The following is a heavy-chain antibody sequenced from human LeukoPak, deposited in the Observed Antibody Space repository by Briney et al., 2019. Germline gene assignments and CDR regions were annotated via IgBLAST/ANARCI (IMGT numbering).Heavy chain of an antibody. CDR3: ARLLAGCPGGRCRAHFDY. Sequence: SETLSLTCSLSGDSINSNYWSWMRQPPGKGLEWIGYIYYGGSTNYNPSLKSRVSMSVDTSKNQFSLNLSSVTAADTAVYHCARLLAGCPGGRCRAHFDYWGQGTLVTVSS. CDR2: IYYGGST. D-gene: IGHD2-15*01. CDR1: GDSINSNY. J-gene: IGHJ4*02. V-gene: IGHV4-59*01.